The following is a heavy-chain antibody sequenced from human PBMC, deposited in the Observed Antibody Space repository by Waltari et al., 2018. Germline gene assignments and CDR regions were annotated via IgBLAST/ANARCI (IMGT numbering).Heavy chain of an antibody. D-gene: IGHD3-3*01. V-gene: IGHV4-59*01. Sequence: QVQLQESGPGLVKPSETLSLTCTVSGGSISSYYWSWIRQPPGKGLEWIGYIYYSGSTNDNPALKSRVTISVDTSKNQFSLKLSSVTAADTAVYYCARGYYDFWSGYYPYYFDYWGQGTLVTVSS. J-gene: IGHJ4*02. CDR2: IYYSGST. CDR3: ARGYYDFWSGYYPYYFDY. CDR1: GGSISSYY.